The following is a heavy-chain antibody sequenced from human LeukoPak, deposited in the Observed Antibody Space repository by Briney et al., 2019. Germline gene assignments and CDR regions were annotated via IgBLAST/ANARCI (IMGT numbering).Heavy chain of an antibody. V-gene: IGHV3-48*03. CDR2: ISSSGSTI. CDR3: ARDRGWLREADY. D-gene: IGHD5-24*01. Sequence: GGSLRLSCAASGFTFSSYEMNWVRQAPGKGLEWVSYISSSGSTIYYADSVKGRFTISRDNAKDSLYLQMNSLRAEDTAVYYCARDRGWLREADYWGQGTLVTVFS. J-gene: IGHJ4*02. CDR1: GFTFSSYE.